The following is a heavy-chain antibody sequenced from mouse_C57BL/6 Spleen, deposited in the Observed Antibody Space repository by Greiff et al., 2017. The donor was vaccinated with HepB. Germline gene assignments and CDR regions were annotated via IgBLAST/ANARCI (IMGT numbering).Heavy chain of an antibody. CDR3: ARRETAQARFAY. Sequence: SGPELVKPGASVKIPCKASGYTFTDYNMDWVKQSHGKSLEWIGDINPNNGGTIYNQKFKGKATLTVDKSSSTAYMELRSLTSEDTAVYYCARRETAQARFAYWGQGTLVTVSA. CDR1: GYTFTDYN. D-gene: IGHD3-2*02. CDR2: INPNNGGT. V-gene: IGHV1-18*01. J-gene: IGHJ3*01.